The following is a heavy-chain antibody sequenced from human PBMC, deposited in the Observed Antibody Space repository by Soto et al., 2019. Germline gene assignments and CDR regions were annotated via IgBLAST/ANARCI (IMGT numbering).Heavy chain of an antibody. CDR2: IYYSGST. J-gene: IGHJ5*02. D-gene: IGHD3-10*01. Sequence: VAGGKIRNYGGRCILKNTRKGLELIGCIYYSGSTNYNPSLKSRVTISVDPSKNQFSLKLSSVTAADTAVYYCARHVPIVRGVKYNWFDPWGQGTLVTVSS. V-gene: IGHV4-59*08. CDR3: ARHVPIVRGVKYNWFDP. CDR1: GGKIRNYG.